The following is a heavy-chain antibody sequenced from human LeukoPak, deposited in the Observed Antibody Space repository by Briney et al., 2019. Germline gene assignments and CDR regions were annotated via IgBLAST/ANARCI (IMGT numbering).Heavy chain of an antibody. J-gene: IGHJ4*02. CDR1: GFTFSSYW. Sequence: RGSLTLSCAASGFTFSSYWMNWVRQAPGKGLVWVSRIASDGSSTTYADSVKGRFSISRDNAKNTLYLQMNSLRVEDTAVYYCARGRPHGNDYWGQGTLVTVSS. D-gene: IGHD4-23*01. CDR3: ARGRPHGNDY. CDR2: IASDGSST. V-gene: IGHV3-74*01.